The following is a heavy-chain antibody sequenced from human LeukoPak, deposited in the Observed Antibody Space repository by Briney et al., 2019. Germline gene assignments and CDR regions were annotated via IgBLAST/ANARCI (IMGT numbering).Heavy chain of an antibody. D-gene: IGHD6-19*01. CDR2: IYYSGST. CDR3: ARHGISSGFIYGVDV. Sequence: PSETLSLTCTVSGGSISSYYWSWIRQPPGKGLEWIGYIYYSGSTNYNPSLKSRVTISVDTSKNQFSLKLSSVTAADTAVYYCARHGISSGFIYGVDVWGQGTTVTVSS. J-gene: IGHJ6*02. CDR1: GGSISSYY. V-gene: IGHV4-59*08.